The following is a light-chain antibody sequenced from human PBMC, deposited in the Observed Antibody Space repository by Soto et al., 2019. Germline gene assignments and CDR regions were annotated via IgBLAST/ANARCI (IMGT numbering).Light chain of an antibody. V-gene: IGKV3-11*01. CDR3: QQRSNWIT. J-gene: IGKJ5*01. Sequence: EIVLAQSPGTLAPSPGERAAPSCRASQSVSSYLAWFQQKPGQPPRLLIYDASNRATGIPARFSGSGSGTDFTLTISSLESEDFAVYYCQQRSNWITFGQGTRLEIK. CDR2: DAS. CDR1: QSVSSY.